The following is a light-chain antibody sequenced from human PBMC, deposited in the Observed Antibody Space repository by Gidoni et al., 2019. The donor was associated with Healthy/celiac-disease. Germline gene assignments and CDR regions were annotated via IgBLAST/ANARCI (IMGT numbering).Light chain of an antibody. CDR1: NVGSTS. V-gene: IGLV3-21*02. CDR3: QVCDSSSDHYV. J-gene: IGLJ1*01. Sequence: SYVLTQPPSVSVAPGQTARITCGGTNVGSTSVHWYQQKPGQAPVLVVYDDSDRPSGIPERFSGSNSGNTATLTISRVEAGDEADYYCQVCDSSSDHYVFGTGTKVTVL. CDR2: DDS.